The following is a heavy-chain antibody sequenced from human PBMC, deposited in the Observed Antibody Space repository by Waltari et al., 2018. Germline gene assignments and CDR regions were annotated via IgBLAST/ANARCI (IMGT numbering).Heavy chain of an antibody. J-gene: IGHJ4*02. CDR3: ARAPSHQFGEPFDY. CDR1: GFTVSSNY. V-gene: IGHV3-66*02. CDR2: IYSGGST. D-gene: IGHD3-10*01. Sequence: EVQLVESGGGLVQPGGSLSLSCAASGFTVSSNYMIWVRQAPGKGLEWVSVIYSGGSTYYADSVKGRFTISRDNSKNTLYLQMNSLRAEDTAVYYCARAPSHQFGEPFDYWGQGTLVTVSS.